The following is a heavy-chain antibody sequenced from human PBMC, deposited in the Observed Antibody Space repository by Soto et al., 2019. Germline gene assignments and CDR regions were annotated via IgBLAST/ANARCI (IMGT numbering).Heavy chain of an antibody. CDR2: INPNSGGT. CDR3: ARGSKWELIGFGGYYYYGMDV. V-gene: IGHV1-2*02. J-gene: IGHJ6*02. D-gene: IGHD1-26*01. Sequence: ASVKVSCKASGYTFTGYYMHWVRQAPGQGLEWMGWINPNSGGTNYAQKFQGRVTMTRDTSISTAYMELSRLRSDDTAVYYCARGSKWELIGFGGYYYYGMDVWGQGTTVTVSS. CDR1: GYTFTGYY.